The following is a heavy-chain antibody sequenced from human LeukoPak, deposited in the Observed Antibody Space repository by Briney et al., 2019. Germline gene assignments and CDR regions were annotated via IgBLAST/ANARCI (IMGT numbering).Heavy chain of an antibody. CDR2: IWYDGSNK. CDR1: GFTFSSYG. V-gene: IGHV3-33*01. Sequence: GGSLRLSCAASGFTFSSYGMHWVRQAPGKGLEWVAVIWYDGSNKYYADSVKGRFTISRDNSKNTLYLQMNSLRAEDTAVYYCARSYYDSSGYHDYWGQGTLVTVS. CDR3: ARSYYDSSGYHDY. D-gene: IGHD3-22*01. J-gene: IGHJ4*02.